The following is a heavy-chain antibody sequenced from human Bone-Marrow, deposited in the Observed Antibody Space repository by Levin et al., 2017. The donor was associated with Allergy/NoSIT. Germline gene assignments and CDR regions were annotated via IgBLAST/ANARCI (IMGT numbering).Heavy chain of an antibody. D-gene: IGHD6-13*01. CDR2: IKSDGTT. CDR3: AASSIF. J-gene: IGHJ4*02. Sequence: GGSLRLSCVASGFTVSSYWMYWVRQVPGKGLMYVSRIKSDGTTNYAESVEGRFTISRDSAKNTLYLQMNRLRVEDTGVYYCAASSIFWGQGALVPVSS. CDR1: GFTVSSYW. V-gene: IGHV3-74*01.